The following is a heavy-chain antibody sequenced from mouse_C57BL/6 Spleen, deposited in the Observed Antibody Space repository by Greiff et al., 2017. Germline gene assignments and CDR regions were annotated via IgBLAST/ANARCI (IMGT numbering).Heavy chain of an antibody. J-gene: IGHJ4*01. V-gene: IGHV5-15*01. CDR1: GFTFSDYG. CDR2: ISNLAYSI. D-gene: IGHD1-1*02. CDR3: ARRGYGYDAMDY. Sequence: EVHLVESGGGLVQPGGSLKLSCAASGFTFSDYGMAWVRQAPRKGPEWVAFISNLAYSIYYADTVTGRFTISRENAKNTLYLEMSSLRSEDTAMYYCARRGYGYDAMDYWGQVTSVTVSS.